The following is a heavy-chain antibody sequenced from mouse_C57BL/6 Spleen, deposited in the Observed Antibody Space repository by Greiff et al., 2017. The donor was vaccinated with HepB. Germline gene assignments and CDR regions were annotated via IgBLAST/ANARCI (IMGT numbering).Heavy chain of an antibody. D-gene: IGHD2-3*01. CDR2: IRLKSDNYAT. J-gene: IGHJ3*01. CDR1: GFTFSNYW. CDR3: TYDGYYVRFAY. V-gene: IGHV6-3*01. Sequence: EVQGVESGGGLVQPGGSMKLSCVASGFTFSNYWMNWVRQSPEKGLEWVAQIRLKSDNYATHYAESVKGRFTISRDDSKSSVYLQMNNLRAEDTGIYYCTYDGYYVRFAYWGQGTLVTVSA.